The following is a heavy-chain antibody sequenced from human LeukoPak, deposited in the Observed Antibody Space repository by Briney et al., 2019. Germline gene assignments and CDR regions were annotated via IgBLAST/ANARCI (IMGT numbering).Heavy chain of an antibody. CDR3: SAPVASAD. CDR1: GFTFDDYA. CDR2: ISGDGGST. Sequence: GGSLRLSCAASGFTFDDYAMHWVRQAPGKGLEWVSLISGDGGSTYYADSVKGRFTISRDNSRNSLYLQMNSLRTEDTALYYCSAPVASADWGQGTLVTVSS. J-gene: IGHJ4*02. D-gene: IGHD6-19*01. V-gene: IGHV3-43*02.